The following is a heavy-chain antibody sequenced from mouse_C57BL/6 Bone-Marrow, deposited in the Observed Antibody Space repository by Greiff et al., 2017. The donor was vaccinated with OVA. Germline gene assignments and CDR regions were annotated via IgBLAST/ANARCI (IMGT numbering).Heavy chain of an antibody. CDR3: AICDEGAWFAY. CDR1: GYTFTSYW. Sequence: QVQLQQPGAELVKPGASVKLSCKASGYTFTSYWMHWVKQRPGQGLEWIGMIPPNSGSTNYNEKFKSKATLTVDKSSSTAYMQLSSLTSEDSAVYYCAICDEGAWFAYWGQGTLVTVSA. D-gene: IGHD2-3*01. CDR2: IPPNSGST. J-gene: IGHJ3*01. V-gene: IGHV1-64*01.